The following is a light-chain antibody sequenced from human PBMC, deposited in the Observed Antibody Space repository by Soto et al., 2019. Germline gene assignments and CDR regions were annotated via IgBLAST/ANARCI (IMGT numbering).Light chain of an antibody. V-gene: IGKV1-5*03. J-gene: IGKJ1*01. CDR3: QQYNSYSPWT. CDR1: ESIRTW. Sequence: IQMTQSPSTLSASVGDRVTITCRASESIRTWLAWYQHKPGKAPKLLIYKASSLESGVPSRFSGSGSGTEFTLTISSLQPDDFATYYCQQYNSYSPWTFGQGTKVDIK. CDR2: KAS.